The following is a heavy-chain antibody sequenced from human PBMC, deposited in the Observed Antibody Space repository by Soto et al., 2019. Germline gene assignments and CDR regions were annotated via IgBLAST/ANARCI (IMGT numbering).Heavy chain of an antibody. CDR3: ARALDGRLDY. J-gene: IGHJ4*02. V-gene: IGHV3-21*01. Sequence: GWSLRLSCAASGFSFRKYAMHWVRQAPGKGLEWVSSISSSSSYIYYADSVKGRFTISRDNAKNSLYLQMNSLGAEDTAVYYCARALDGRLDYWGQGTLVTVSS. CDR2: ISSSSSYI. D-gene: IGHD3-3*01. CDR1: GFSFRKYA.